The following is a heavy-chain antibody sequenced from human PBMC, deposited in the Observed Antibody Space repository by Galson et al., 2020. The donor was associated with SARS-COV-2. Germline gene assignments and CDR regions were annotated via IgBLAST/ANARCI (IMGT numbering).Heavy chain of an antibody. CDR1: GVTFSSFW. J-gene: IGHJ3*02. CDR3: GRDVYRTCDI. V-gene: IGHV3-7*01. D-gene: IGHD1-20*01. CDR2: IGPDGSEK. Sequence: GESLKISCVASGVTFSSFWMTWVRQTPGKGLEWVAHIGPDGSEKYHVDSVKGRFTISRDNAKNSLFLQMNSLRAEDAAVYYCGRDVYRTCDIWGQGTMVTVSS.